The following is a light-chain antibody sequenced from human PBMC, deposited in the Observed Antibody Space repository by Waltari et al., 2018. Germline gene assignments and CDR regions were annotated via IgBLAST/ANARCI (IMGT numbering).Light chain of an antibody. CDR3: QQRSNWPPIFT. J-gene: IGKJ3*01. V-gene: IGKV3-11*01. CDR1: QSVGIY. CDR2: DAS. Sequence: EIVLTKYPATMALSTGERATISCMASQSVGIYLAWYQQKPGQAPRLLIYDASKRATGTPARFSGSGSGTDFSLSISSLEPEDFGVYYCQQRSNWPPIFTFGPGTKVDIK.